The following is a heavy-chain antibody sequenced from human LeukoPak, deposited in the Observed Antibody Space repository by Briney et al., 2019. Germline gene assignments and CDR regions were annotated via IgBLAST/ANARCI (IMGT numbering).Heavy chain of an antibody. D-gene: IGHD4-17*01. Sequence: GGSLRLSCAASGFTFSSYSMNWVRQAPGKGLGWVSSISSSSSYIYYADSVKGRFTISRDNAKNSLYLQMNSLRAEDTAVYYCARVDYGDYEDFDYWGQGTLVTVSS. V-gene: IGHV3-21*01. CDR3: ARVDYGDYEDFDY. CDR2: ISSSSSYI. J-gene: IGHJ4*02. CDR1: GFTFSSYS.